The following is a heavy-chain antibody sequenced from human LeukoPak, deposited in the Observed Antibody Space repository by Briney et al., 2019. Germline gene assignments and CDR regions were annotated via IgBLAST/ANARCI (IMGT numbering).Heavy chain of an antibody. CDR1: GFTFSRYW. CDR2: MNTDGSRT. D-gene: IGHD2-8*02. J-gene: IGHJ4*02. V-gene: IGHV3-74*01. CDR3: ASDFTGRDDY. Sequence: GGSLRLSCAASGFTFSRYWMHWVRQAPGKGLVWVSRMNTDGSRTDYADSVQGRFTISRDNAKNILYLQMNSLGAEDTAVYSCASDFTGRDDYWGQGTLVTVSS.